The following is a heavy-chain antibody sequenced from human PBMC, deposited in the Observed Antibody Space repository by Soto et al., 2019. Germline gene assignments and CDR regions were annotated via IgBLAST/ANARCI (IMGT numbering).Heavy chain of an antibody. J-gene: IGHJ4*02. V-gene: IGHV3-48*03. CDR3: ARENSVQAWLHHFDH. CDR1: GFSFSSFA. Sequence: VRLSCEASGFSFSSFAMNWVRQAPGRGLEWVSYISDDGASIYYADSLKGRFTISRDNAKNSLSLQMNNLRAEDTAVYYCARENSVQAWLHHFDHWGLGTLVTVSS. CDR2: ISDDGASI. D-gene: IGHD5-18*01.